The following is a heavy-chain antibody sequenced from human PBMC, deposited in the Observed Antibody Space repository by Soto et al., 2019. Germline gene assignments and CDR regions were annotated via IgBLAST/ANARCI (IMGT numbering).Heavy chain of an antibody. CDR2: FDPEDGET. CDR3: ARVRAARHYYYYGMDV. D-gene: IGHD6-6*01. J-gene: IGHJ6*02. Sequence: GASVKVSCKGAGYALTELSMHWVRQAPGKGLEWMGGFDPEDGETIYAQKFQGRVTMTRDTSTSTVYMELSSLRSEDTAVYYCARVRAARHYYYYGMDVWGQGTTVTVSS. V-gene: IGHV1-24*01. CDR1: GYALTELS.